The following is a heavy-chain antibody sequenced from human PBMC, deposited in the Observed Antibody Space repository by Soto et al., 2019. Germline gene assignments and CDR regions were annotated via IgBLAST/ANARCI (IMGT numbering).Heavy chain of an antibody. CDR3: ARGCGGDCRDAFDI. J-gene: IGHJ3*02. Sequence: SETLSLTCGVYGGSFSGYYWSWIRQPPGKGLGWIGEINHSGSTNYNPSLKSRVTISVDTSKNQFSLKLSSVTAADTAVYYCARGCGGDCRDAFDIWGQGTMVTVSS. CDR1: GGSFSGYY. D-gene: IGHD2-21*02. CDR2: INHSGST. V-gene: IGHV4-34*01.